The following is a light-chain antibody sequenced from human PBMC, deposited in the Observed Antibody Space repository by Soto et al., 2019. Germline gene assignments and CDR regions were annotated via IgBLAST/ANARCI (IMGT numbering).Light chain of an antibody. CDR2: STS. CDR1: TGAVPSGYY. Sequence: QAVVTQEPSLTVSPGGTVTLTCASSTGAVPSGYYPNWFQQKPGQAPRPLIYSTSNKHSWTPARFSGSLLGGKAALTLSGVQPEDEAEYYCLLYYGGAVVFGGGTKLTVL. CDR3: LLYYGGAVV. J-gene: IGLJ2*01. V-gene: IGLV7-43*01.